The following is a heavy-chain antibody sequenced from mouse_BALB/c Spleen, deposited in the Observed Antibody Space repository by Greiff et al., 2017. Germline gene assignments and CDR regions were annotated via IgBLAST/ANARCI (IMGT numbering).Heavy chain of an antibody. J-gene: IGHJ3*01. Sequence: VQLQQSGPELVKPGASVKISCKASGYSFTGYFMNWVMQSHGKSLEWIGRINPYNGDTFYNQKFKGKATLTVDKSSSTAHMELRSLASEDSAVYYCAREGLLFAYWGQGTLVTVSA. CDR3: AREGLLFAY. CDR2: INPYNGDT. CDR1: GYSFTGYF. V-gene: IGHV1-20*02.